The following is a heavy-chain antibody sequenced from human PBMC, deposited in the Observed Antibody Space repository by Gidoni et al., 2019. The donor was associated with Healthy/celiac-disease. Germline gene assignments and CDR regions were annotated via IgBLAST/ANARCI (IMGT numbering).Heavy chain of an antibody. Sequence: QVQLVESGGGVVQPGRSLRLSCAASGFPFSGYGMHWVRQAPGKGLEGVAVIWYDGSNKYYADSVKGRFTISRDNSKNTLYLQMNSLRAEDTAVYYCARDEGGAVAGFDYWGQGTLVTVSS. CDR1: GFPFSGYG. V-gene: IGHV3-33*01. D-gene: IGHD6-19*01. CDR2: IWYDGSNK. J-gene: IGHJ4*02. CDR3: ARDEGGAVAGFDY.